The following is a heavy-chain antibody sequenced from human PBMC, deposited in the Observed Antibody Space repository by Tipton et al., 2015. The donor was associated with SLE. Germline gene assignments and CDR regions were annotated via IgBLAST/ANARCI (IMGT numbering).Heavy chain of an antibody. D-gene: IGHD6-19*01. J-gene: IGHJ3*02. CDR1: GFTFSSYE. CDR3: ARDRAVAAPGSTFDI. CDR2: ISGSGSTI. Sequence: SLRLSCAASGFTFSSYEMNWVRQAPGKGLEWVSNISGSGSTIYYADSVKGRFTISRDNAKNSLYLQMNSLRAEDTAVYYCARDRAVAAPGSTFDIWGQGTMVTVSS. V-gene: IGHV3-48*03.